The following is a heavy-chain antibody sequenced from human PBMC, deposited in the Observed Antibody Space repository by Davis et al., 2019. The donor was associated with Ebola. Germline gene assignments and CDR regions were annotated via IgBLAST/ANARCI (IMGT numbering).Heavy chain of an antibody. D-gene: IGHD4-17*01. J-gene: IGHJ4*02. CDR2: IWYDGSNK. CDR3: ARDLWKDGDYEYYFDY. V-gene: IGHV3-33*01. CDR1: GFTFSSYG. Sequence: PGGSLRLSCAASGFTFSSYGMHWVRQAPGKGLEWVAVIWYDGSNKYYADSVKGRFTISRDNSKNTLYLQMNSLRAEDTAVYYCARDLWKDGDYEYYFDYWGQGTLVTVSS.